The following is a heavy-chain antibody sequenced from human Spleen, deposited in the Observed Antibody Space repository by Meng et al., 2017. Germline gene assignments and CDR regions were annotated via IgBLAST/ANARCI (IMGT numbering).Heavy chain of an antibody. CDR1: GFTFSSYA. CDR2: ISYDGSNK. Sequence: GESLKISCVASGFTFSSYAMHWVRQAPGKGLEWVAVISYDGSNKYYADSVKGRFTISRDNSENMLYLQMKSLKAEDTAIYYCAAGGKEGFDVWGQGTMVTVSS. V-gene: IGHV3-30*07. CDR3: AAGGKEGFDV. D-gene: IGHD1-26*01. J-gene: IGHJ3*01.